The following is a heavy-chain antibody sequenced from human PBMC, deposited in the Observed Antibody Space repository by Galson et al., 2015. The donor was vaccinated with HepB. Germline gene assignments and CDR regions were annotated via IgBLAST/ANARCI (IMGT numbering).Heavy chain of an antibody. V-gene: IGHV3-7*03. J-gene: IGHJ4*02. Sequence: LRLSCAASGFTFSNYWMSWVRQAPGKGLEWLGSISEDGSEKYDVDSVRGRFTISRDNAKNSLYLHMNSLRAEDTAVYYCARNSGYGDNWDYWGQGTLVTVSS. CDR1: GFTFSNYW. CDR3: ARNSGYGDNWDY. CDR2: ISEDGSEK. D-gene: IGHD4-17*01.